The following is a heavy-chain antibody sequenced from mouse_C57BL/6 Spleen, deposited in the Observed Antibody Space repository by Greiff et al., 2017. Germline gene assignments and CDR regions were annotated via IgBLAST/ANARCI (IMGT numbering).Heavy chain of an antibody. Sequence: EVHLVESGGGLVKPGGSLKLSCAASGFTFSDYGMHWVRQAPEKGLEGVPYISSGSGTIYYADTVQGRFTISRDNAKNTLFLQMTSLRSVDTAMYYYEREYGYENYAMNDWSQGASV. J-gene: IGHJ4*01. CDR2: ISSGSGTI. CDR1: GFTFSDYG. V-gene: IGHV5-17*01. CDR3: EREYGYENYAMND. D-gene: IGHD2-2*01.